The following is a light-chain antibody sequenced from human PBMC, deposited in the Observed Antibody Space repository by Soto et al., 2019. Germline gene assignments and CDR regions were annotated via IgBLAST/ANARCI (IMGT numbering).Light chain of an antibody. J-gene: IGKJ1*01. V-gene: IGKV1-5*01. Sequence: IKMSQCSYSLCASVGDRVHISCRASQSISSWLAWYQRKPGKAPKLPIYDASSFESGVPSRFSGSGSGTEFTLTISSLQPDDFATYYCQQDNSYSDPSGQGTEVDI. CDR2: DAS. CDR1: QSISSW. CDR3: QQDNSYSDP.